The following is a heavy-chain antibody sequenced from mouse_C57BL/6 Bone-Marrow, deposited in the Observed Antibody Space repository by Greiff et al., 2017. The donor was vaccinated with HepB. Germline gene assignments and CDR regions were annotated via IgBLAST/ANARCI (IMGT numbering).Heavy chain of an antibody. CDR3: AIYHGGGDYFDY. CDR1: GYSFTDYN. Sequence: QVQLQQSGPELVKPGASVKISCKASGYSFTDYNMNWVKQNHGKSLEWIGNFHPYNDDTKYNEKFKGKATLTVEKSSSTVYLELSRLTSDDSAVYYCAIYHGGGDYFDYWGQGTTLTVSS. CDR2: FHPYNDDT. V-gene: IGHV1-47*01. D-gene: IGHD2-3*01. J-gene: IGHJ2*01.